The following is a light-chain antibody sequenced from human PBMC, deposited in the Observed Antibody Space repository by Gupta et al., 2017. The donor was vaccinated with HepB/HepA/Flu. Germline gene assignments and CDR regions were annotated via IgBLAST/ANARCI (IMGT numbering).Light chain of an antibody. CDR3: QHYGSSWT. CDR1: QSVSSNNY. Sequence: EIVLTQSPATLSLSPGERATLSCGASQSVSSNNYLAWYQQKPGLAPRLLIYDASGRATGIPDRFSGSGSGTDFTLTSSSLEPEDFAVYYCQHYGSSWTFGQGTKVEIK. V-gene: IGKV3D-20*01. CDR2: DAS. J-gene: IGKJ1*01.